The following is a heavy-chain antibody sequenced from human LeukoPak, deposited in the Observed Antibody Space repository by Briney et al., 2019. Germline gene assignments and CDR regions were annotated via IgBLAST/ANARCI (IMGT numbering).Heavy chain of an antibody. CDR3: ARGGSSGYDPFDY. CDR2: IFYSGST. J-gene: IGHJ4*02. V-gene: IGHV4-59*01. Sequence: SETLSLTCTVSGGSISSYYWNWIRQPPGKGLEWIGYIFYSGSTNYNPSLKSRVTISVDTSKNQFSLKLTSVTAADTAVYYCARGGSSGYDPFDYWGQGTLVIVSS. D-gene: IGHD5-12*01. CDR1: GGSISSYY.